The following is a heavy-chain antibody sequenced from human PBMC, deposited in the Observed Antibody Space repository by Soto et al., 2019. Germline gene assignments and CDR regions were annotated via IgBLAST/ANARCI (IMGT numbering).Heavy chain of an antibody. J-gene: IGHJ5*01. CDR2: VYCTAIT. Sequence: SETLSLTCTVSGASIRSTDLYWSWMRQAPGKGLECIGYVYCTAITSYTPSLMSRLTISVDTSKIQFSLKLTSVTAAVTAVYYCVRTAREGAVAPHWFDRWGQGTQVTVSS. D-gene: IGHD2-21*02. V-gene: IGHV4-30-4*01. CDR1: GASIRSTDLY. CDR3: VRTAREGAVAPHWFDR.